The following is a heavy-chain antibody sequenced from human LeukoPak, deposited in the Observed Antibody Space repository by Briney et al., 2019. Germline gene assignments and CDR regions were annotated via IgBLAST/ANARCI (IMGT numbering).Heavy chain of an antibody. J-gene: IGHJ4*02. CDR3: ARSGDGYNSDY. D-gene: IGHD5-24*01. Sequence: GGSLRFSCAASGFTFASYTMIWVRQAPGKGLEWVSSISTYNFSSFNTYRYYADSVKGRFTISRDNAKNSLYLQINSLTAEDTAVYYCARSGDGYNSDYWGQGTPVTVSS. CDR2: ISTYNFSSFNTYR. V-gene: IGHV3-21*01. CDR1: GFTFASYT.